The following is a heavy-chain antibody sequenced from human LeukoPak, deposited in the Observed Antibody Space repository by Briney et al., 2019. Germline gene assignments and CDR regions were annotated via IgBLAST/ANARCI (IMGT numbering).Heavy chain of an antibody. V-gene: IGHV4-34*01. Sequence: SETLSLTCAVYGGSFSGYYWSWIRQPPGKGLEWIGEINHSGSTNYNPSLKSRVTISVDTSKNQFSLKLSSVTAADTAVYYCARDLSSSWYGDDAFDIWGQGTMVTVSS. CDR3: ARDLSSSWYGDDAFDI. J-gene: IGHJ3*02. CDR1: GGSFSGYY. D-gene: IGHD6-13*01. CDR2: INHSGST.